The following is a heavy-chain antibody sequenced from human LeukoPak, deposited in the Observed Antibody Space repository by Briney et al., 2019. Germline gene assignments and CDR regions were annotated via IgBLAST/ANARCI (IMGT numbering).Heavy chain of an antibody. V-gene: IGHV3-48*03. J-gene: IGHJ3*02. CDR2: ISSSGSTI. CDR1: GFTFSSYE. D-gene: IGHD3-22*01. CDR3: AREEVVSHHDAFDI. Sequence: PGGSLRLSCAASGFTFSSYEMNWVRLAPGKGLEWVSYISSSGSTIYYADSVKGRFTISRDNAKNSLYLQMNSLRAEDTAVYYCAREEVVSHHDAFDIWGQGTMVTVSS.